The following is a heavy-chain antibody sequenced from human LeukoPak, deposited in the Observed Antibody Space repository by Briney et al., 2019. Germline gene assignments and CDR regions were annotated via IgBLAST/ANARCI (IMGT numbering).Heavy chain of an antibody. CDR2: VIPILGIA. V-gene: IGHV1-69*04. D-gene: IGHD2-2*01. CDR3: ARDCSSTSCAPTPDAFDI. CDR1: GGTFSSYT. J-gene: IGHJ3*02. Sequence: SVKVSCKASGGTFSSYTISWVRQAPGQGLEWMGRVIPILGIANYAQKFQGRVTITADKSTSTAYMELSSLRSEDTAVYYCARDCSSTSCAPTPDAFDIWGQGTMVTVSS.